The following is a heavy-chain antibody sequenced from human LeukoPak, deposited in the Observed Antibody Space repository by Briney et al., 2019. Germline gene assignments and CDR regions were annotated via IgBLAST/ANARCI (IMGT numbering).Heavy chain of an antibody. J-gene: IGHJ4*02. CDR2: INPNSGGT. D-gene: IGHD6-13*01. CDR3: ASAPVAAAGSYFDY. Sequence: ASVKVSCKASGYTFTGYYMHWVLQAPGQGLEWMGWINPNSGGTNYAQKFQGRVTMTRDTSISTAYMELSRLRSDDTAVYYCASAPVAAAGSYFDYWGQGTLVTVSS. CDR1: GYTFTGYY. V-gene: IGHV1-2*02.